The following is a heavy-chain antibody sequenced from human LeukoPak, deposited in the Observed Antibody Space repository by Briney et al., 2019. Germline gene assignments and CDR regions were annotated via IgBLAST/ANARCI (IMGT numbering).Heavy chain of an antibody. CDR3: ARNSALYSYGFYYYYAMDV. V-gene: IGHV3-21*01. D-gene: IGHD5-18*01. CDR1: GFTFSSYS. Sequence: GGSLRLSCAASGFTFSSYSMNWVRQAPGKGLEWVSSISSSSSYIYYADSVKGRFTISRDNAKNSLYLQMNSLRAEDTAVYYCARNSALYSYGFYYYYAMDVWGQGTTVTVSS. J-gene: IGHJ6*02. CDR2: ISSSSSYI.